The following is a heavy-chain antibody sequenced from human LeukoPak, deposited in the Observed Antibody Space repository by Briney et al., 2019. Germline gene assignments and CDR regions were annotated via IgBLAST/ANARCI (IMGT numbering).Heavy chain of an antibody. V-gene: IGHV1-18*01. J-gene: IGHJ4*02. CDR3: ARDRKKGRGVIKRFDY. Sequence: ASVKVSCKASGYTFTSYGISWARQAPGQGLEWMGWISAYNGNTNYAQKLQGRVTMTTDTSTSTAYMELRSLRSDDTAVYYCARDRKKGRGVIKRFDYWGQGTLVTVSS. CDR1: GYTFTSYG. CDR2: ISAYNGNT. D-gene: IGHD3-10*01.